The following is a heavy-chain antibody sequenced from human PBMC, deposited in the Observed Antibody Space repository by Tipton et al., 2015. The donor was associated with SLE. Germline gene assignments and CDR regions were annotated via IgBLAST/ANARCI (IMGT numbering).Heavy chain of an antibody. Sequence: SLRLSCAASRFTFSDYYMSWIRQAPGKGLEWISYISSSGGTIYYADSVKGRFTISRDNAKNSLYLQMNSLRAEDTAVYYCARDFSMVRGADAFDIWGQGTMVTVSS. D-gene: IGHD3-10*01. CDR2: ISSSGGTI. J-gene: IGHJ3*02. CDR1: RFTFSDYY. CDR3: ARDFSMVRGADAFDI. V-gene: IGHV3-11*04.